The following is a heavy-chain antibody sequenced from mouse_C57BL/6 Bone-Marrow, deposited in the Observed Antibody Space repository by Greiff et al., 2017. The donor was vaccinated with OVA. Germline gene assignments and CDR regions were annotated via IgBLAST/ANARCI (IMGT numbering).Heavy chain of an antibody. CDR2: ISTYYGDA. Sequence: VHLVESGPELVRPGVSVKISCKGSGYTFTDYAMHWVKQSHAKSLEWIGVISTYYGDASYNQKFKDKATMTVDKSSSTAYMERARLTSEDSAVYYSRPNGYYDYFDYWGQGTTLTVSS. V-gene: IGHV1-67*01. D-gene: IGHD2-3*01. J-gene: IGHJ2*01. CDR1: GYTFTDYA. CDR3: RPNGYYDYFDY.